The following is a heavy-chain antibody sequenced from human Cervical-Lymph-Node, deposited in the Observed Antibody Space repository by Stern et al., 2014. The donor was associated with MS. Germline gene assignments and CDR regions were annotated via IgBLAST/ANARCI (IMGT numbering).Heavy chain of an antibody. D-gene: IGHD2-2*01. CDR1: GYTFTDYW. Sequence: EVQLVQSGAEVRKPGESLKISCKASGYTFTDYWIGWVRQMPGKGLEWMGIIYPRDSDITYSPSFQGQVTISADRSISTAYLQWSSLRASDPAIYYCARRMPPDYWGQGTLVTDSS. CDR2: IYPRDSDI. V-gene: IGHV5-51*03. J-gene: IGHJ4*02. CDR3: ARRMPPDY.